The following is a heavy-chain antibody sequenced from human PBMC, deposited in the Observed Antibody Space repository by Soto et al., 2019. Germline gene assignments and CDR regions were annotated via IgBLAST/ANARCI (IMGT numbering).Heavy chain of an antibody. V-gene: IGHV1-2*02. CDR1: GYPFPGSV. Sequence: ASGYPFPGSVMDWVRQAPGQGLEWMGWINPYSGGADYAQSFQGLVTMTRDTSTSTGYMELSSLRSEDTAVYYCARVRRSSGYYYGYWGQGTTVTVSS. CDR2: INPYSGGA. D-gene: IGHD3-22*01. CDR3: ARVRRSSGYYYGY. J-gene: IGHJ1*01.